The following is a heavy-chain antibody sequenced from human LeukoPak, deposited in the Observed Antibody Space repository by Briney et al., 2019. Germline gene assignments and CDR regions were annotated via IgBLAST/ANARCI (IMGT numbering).Heavy chain of an antibody. V-gene: IGHV3-11*01. Sequence: PGGSLRLSCAASGFTFSDYYMSWIRQAPGKGMEWVSYISSSGSTIYYADSVKGRFTISRDNAKNSLYLQMNRLRAEDTAVYYCARDHGWELPTDYWGQGTLVTVSS. CDR3: ARDHGWELPTDY. CDR1: GFTFSDYY. J-gene: IGHJ4*02. CDR2: ISSSGSTI. D-gene: IGHD1-26*01.